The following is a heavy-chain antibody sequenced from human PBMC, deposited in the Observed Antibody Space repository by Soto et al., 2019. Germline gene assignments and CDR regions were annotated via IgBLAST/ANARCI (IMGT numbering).Heavy chain of an antibody. CDR2: ITHSGSN. CDR3: ARGGSNDWQVAFDI. D-gene: IGHD3-9*01. V-gene: IGHV4-34*01. Sequence: QLQQWGAGLLKPSETLSLTCVVSGGSFSTYYYNWIRQSPGKGLEWIGEITHSGSNNYSPSLKSLVTMSLDTSKNQFSLKLTSVTAADTAVYYCARGGSNDWQVAFDIWGQGTMVTVSS. CDR1: GGSFSTYY. J-gene: IGHJ3*02.